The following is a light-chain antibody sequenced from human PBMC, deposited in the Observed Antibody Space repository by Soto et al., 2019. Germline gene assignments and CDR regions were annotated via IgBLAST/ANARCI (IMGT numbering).Light chain of an antibody. Sequence: DIQMTQSPSSLSASVGDRVTITCRASQGIIDYLAWYQQRPGKAPKLLIYAASTLQSGVPSRFSGSGDGTDFTLTISSLQPEDVATYYCQKYNSAPRTFGQGTKVEIK. CDR1: QGIIDY. J-gene: IGKJ1*01. CDR3: QKYNSAPRT. V-gene: IGKV1-27*01. CDR2: AAS.